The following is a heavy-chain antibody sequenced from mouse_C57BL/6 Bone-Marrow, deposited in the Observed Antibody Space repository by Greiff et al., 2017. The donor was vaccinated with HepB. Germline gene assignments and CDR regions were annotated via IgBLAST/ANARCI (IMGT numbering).Heavy chain of an antibody. V-gene: IGHV5-6*01. Sequence: EVQRVESGGDLVKPGGSLKLSCAASGFTFSSYGMSWVRQTPDKRLEWVATISSGGSYTYYPDSVKGRFTISRDNAKNTLYLQVSSLKSEDTAMYYCERGEGTITYFDYRGQGTTLTGSS. CDR2: ISSGGSYT. CDR1: GFTFSSYG. J-gene: IGHJ2*01. D-gene: IGHD2-12*01. CDR3: ERGEGTITYFDY.